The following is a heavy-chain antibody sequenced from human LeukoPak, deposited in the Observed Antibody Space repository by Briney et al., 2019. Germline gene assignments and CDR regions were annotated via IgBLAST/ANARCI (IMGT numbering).Heavy chain of an antibody. CDR2: ISGSGGST. J-gene: IGHJ4*02. CDR3: AKAGCGGDCLDY. CDR1: GFTFIIYA. Sequence: GGSLRLSCAASGFTFIIYAMSWVRQAPGKGLEWVSGISGSGGSTYYADSVKGRFTISRDNSKNTPYLQMNSLRAEDTAVYYCAKAGCGGDCLDYWGQGTLVTVSS. D-gene: IGHD2-21*02. V-gene: IGHV3-23*01.